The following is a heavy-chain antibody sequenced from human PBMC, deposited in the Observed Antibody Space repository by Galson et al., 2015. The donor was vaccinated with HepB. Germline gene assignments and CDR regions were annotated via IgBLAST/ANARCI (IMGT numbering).Heavy chain of an antibody. Sequence: SLRLSCAASGFSFSDNYMSWIRQTPGKGLEWISYISSSGTTIYYADSVKGRFTISRDEANNSLYLQMNSLRAEDTAVYYCASGLYGDYGGFWGQGTLVTVSS. J-gene: IGHJ4*01. CDR2: ISSSGTTI. CDR3: ASGLYGDYGGF. D-gene: IGHD4-17*01. CDR1: GFSFSDNY. V-gene: IGHV3-11*01.